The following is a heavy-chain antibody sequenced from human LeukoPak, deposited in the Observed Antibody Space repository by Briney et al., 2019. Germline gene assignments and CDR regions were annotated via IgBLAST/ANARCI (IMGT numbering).Heavy chain of an antibody. D-gene: IGHD3-16*02. J-gene: IGHJ1*01. CDR3: AKGDDYVWGSYRSVGY. V-gene: IGHV3-23*01. Sequence: GGSLRLSCAASGFTFSSNAMSWVRQAPGKGLEWVSAVSGSGDSTYHSDSVKGRFTTSRDNSKNTLYLQMNSLRVDDTAVYYCAKGDDYVWGSYRSVGYWGQGTLVTVSS. CDR2: VSGSGDST. CDR1: GFTFSSNA.